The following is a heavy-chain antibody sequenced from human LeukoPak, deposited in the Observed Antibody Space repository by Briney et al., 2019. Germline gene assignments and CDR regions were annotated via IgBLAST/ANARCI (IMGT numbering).Heavy chain of an antibody. CDR3: ARDRRDFGWYGKWELRVGDAFDI. D-gene: IGHD1-26*01. V-gene: IGHV3-11*01. CDR1: GFTFSDYY. CDR2: ISSSGSTI. Sequence: GGSLRLSCAASGFTFSDYYMSWIRQAPGKGLEWVSYISSSGSTIYYADSVKGRFTISRDNAKNSLYLQMNSLRAEDTAVYYCARDRRDFGWYGKWELRVGDAFDIWGQGTMVTVSS. J-gene: IGHJ3*02.